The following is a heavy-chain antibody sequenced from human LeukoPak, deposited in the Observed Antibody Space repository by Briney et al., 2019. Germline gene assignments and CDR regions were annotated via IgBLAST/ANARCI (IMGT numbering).Heavy chain of an antibody. D-gene: IGHD1-26*01. CDR3: AKDRGSYYGFSGFDY. CDR2: ISGSGGST. Sequence: PGGSLRLSCAASGFTFSSYAMSWVRQAPGKGLEWVSAISGSGGSTYYADSVKGRFTISRDNSKNTLYLQMNSLRAEDTAVYYCAKDRGSYYGFSGFDYWGQGTLVTVSS. V-gene: IGHV3-23*01. CDR1: GFTFSSYA. J-gene: IGHJ4*02.